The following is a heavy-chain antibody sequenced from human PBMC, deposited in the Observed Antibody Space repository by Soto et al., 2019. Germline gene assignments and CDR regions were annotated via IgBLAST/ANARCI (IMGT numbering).Heavy chain of an antibody. J-gene: IGHJ3*02. CDR3: ARLFYDSSGDDAFDI. CDR2: IDWDDDK. V-gene: IGHV2-70*04. Sequence: SGPTLVNPTQTLTLTCTFSGFSLSTSGMRVSWIRQPPGKALEWLARIDWDDDKFYSTPLKTRLTISKDTSKNQVVLTMTNMDPVDTATYYCARLFYDSSGDDAFDIWGQGTMVTVSS. CDR1: GFSLSTSGMR. D-gene: IGHD3-22*01.